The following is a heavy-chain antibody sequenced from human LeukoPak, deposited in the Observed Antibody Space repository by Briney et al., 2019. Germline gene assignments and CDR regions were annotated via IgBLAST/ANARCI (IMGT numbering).Heavy chain of an antibody. CDR1: GFTFSSYE. J-gene: IGHJ4*02. CDR2: ISSSGSTI. V-gene: IGHV3-48*03. CDR3: TRRPLAYEYYFDY. D-gene: IGHD3-22*01. Sequence: GGSLRLSCAASGFTFSSYEMNWVRQAPGKGLEWVSYISSSGSTIYYADSVKGRFTISRDNAKNTLYLQMNSLRAEDTAVYYCTRRPLAYEYYFDYWGQGTLVTVSS.